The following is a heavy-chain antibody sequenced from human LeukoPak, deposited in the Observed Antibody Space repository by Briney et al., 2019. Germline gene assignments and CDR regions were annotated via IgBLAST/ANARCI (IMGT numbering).Heavy chain of an antibody. CDR3: ARVPGYYDSSGYPLTYYYYGMDV. CDR2: ISSSSSYI. Sequence: GGSLRLSCAASGCTFSSYSMNWVRQAPGKGLEWVSSISSSSSYIYYADSVKGRFTISRDNAKNSLYPQMNSLRAEDTAVYYCARVPGYYDSSGYPLTYYYYGMDVWGQGTTVTVSS. D-gene: IGHD3-22*01. J-gene: IGHJ6*02. CDR1: GCTFSSYS. V-gene: IGHV3-21*01.